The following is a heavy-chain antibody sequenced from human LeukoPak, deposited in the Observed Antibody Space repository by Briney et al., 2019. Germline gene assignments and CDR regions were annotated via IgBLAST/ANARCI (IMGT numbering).Heavy chain of an antibody. Sequence: MPSETLSLTCAVYGGSFSGYYWSWIRQPPGKGLEWIGEINHSGSTNYNPSLRSRVTISVDTSKNQFSLKLSSVTAADTAVYYCARGGSTYYYDSRDYDYWGQGTLVTVSS. CDR3: ARGGSTYYYDSRDYDY. D-gene: IGHD3-22*01. V-gene: IGHV4-34*01. J-gene: IGHJ4*02. CDR2: INHSGST. CDR1: GGSFSGYY.